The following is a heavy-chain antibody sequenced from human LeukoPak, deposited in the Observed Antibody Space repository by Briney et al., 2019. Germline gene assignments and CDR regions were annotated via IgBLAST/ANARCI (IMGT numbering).Heavy chain of an antibody. V-gene: IGHV4-61*02. D-gene: IGHD6-6*01. J-gene: IGHJ6*03. Sequence: SETLSLTCTVSGGSISSGSYYWSWIRQPAGKGLEWIGRIYTSGGTNSNPSLKSRVTISVDTSKNQFSLKLSSVTAADTAVYYCAREYSSSSIYYYYYMDVWGKGTTVTVSS. CDR3: AREYSSSSIYYYYYMDV. CDR2: IYTSGGT. CDR1: GGSISSGSYY.